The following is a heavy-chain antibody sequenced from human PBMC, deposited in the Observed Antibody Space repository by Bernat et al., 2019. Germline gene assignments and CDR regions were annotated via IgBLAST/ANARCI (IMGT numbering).Heavy chain of an antibody. Sequence: EEQLVESGGGLLNPGGSLRLSCAASGFTFSSYTMNWVRQPPGKGLEWVSSISAGGRYIFYSESVKGRFTISRDNARSSLYLQMNSLRGDDTASYYCARARVGAAHSGLDVWGQGTTVTVSS. CDR3: ARARVGAAHSGLDV. J-gene: IGHJ6*02. V-gene: IGHV3-21*02. D-gene: IGHD1-26*01. CDR1: GFTFSSYT. CDR2: ISAGGRYI.